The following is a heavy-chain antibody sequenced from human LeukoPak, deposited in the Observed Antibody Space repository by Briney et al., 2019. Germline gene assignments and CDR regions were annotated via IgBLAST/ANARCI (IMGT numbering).Heavy chain of an antibody. CDR2: IYNDGSTT. V-gene: IGHV3-74*01. CDR1: GFMFSKSW. D-gene: IGHD4-17*01. J-gene: IGHJ5*02. Sequence: GGSLRLSCAASGFMFSKSWMHWVRQVPGKGLVWVARIYNDGSTTNYADSVKGRFTISGDNAANTLFLQMSSLRAEDTAVYYCAREKDDHGDPGPLDAWGQGDLVTVSS. CDR3: AREKDDHGDPGPLDA.